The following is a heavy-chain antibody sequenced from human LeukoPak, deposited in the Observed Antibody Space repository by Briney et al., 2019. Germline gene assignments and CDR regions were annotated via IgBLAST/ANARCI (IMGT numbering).Heavy chain of an antibody. CDR3: AKATVSMVRGVIHY. CDR1: GFTFSSYA. J-gene: IGHJ4*02. CDR2: ISGSGGST. V-gene: IGHV3-23*01. D-gene: IGHD3-10*01. Sequence: GGSLRPSCAASGFTFSSYAMSWVRQAPGKGLEWVSAISGSGGSTYYADSVKGRFTISRDNSKNTLYLQMNSLRAEDTAVYYCAKATVSMVRGVIHYWGQGTLVTVSS.